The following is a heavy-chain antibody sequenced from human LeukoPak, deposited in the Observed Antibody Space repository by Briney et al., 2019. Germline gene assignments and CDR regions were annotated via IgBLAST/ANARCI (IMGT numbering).Heavy chain of an antibody. V-gene: IGHV4-59*08. J-gene: IGHJ4*02. Sequence: SETLSLTCTVSGGSISTYHRSWIRQPPGKGLEWIGCMYNNGNTDYNPSLKSRVTISVDTSKNQFSLRLSSVTAADTAVYYCASHPDSVYWGQGTLVTVSS. CDR1: GGSISTYH. D-gene: IGHD1-14*01. CDR2: MYNNGNT. CDR3: ASHPDSVY.